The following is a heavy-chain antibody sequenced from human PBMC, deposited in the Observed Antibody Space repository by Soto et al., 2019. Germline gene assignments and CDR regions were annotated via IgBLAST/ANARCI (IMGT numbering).Heavy chain of an antibody. V-gene: IGHV1-69*13. CDR2: IIPIFGTA. Sequence: SLKVSYKDSGGTFSSYAISWVRQAPGQGLEWMGGIIPIFGTANYAQKFQGRVTITADESTSTAYMELSSLRSEDTAVYYCARDPPSVYYDSSVSGACDIWG. CDR3: ARDPPSVYYDSSVSGACDI. J-gene: IGHJ3*02. D-gene: IGHD3-22*01. CDR1: GGTFSSYA.